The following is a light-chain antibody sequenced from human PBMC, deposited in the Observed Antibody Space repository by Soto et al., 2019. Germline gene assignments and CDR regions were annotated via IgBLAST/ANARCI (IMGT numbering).Light chain of an antibody. CDR1: QSVSSY. Sequence: EIVLTQSPATLCLSPGERATLSCRASQSVSSYLAWYQQKPGQAPRLLIYDASNRATGIPARFSGSGSGTDFTHTISSLEPEDFAVYYCQQRSNSFTFGPGTKVDIK. CDR3: QQRSNSFT. J-gene: IGKJ3*01. V-gene: IGKV3-11*01. CDR2: DAS.